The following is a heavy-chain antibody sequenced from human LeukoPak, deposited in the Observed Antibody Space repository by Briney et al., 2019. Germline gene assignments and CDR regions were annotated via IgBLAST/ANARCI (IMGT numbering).Heavy chain of an antibody. CDR1: GFTFSSYA. CDR2: ISYDGSNK. J-gene: IGHJ6*02. Sequence: GGSLRLSCAASGFTFSSYAMHWVRQAPGKGLEWVAVISYDGSNKYHADSVKGRFTISRDNSKNTLYLQMNSLRAEDTAVYYCAREGACGGDCHYELYYYHGMDVWGQGTTVTVSS. CDR3: AREGACGGDCHYELYYYHGMDV. D-gene: IGHD2-21*02. V-gene: IGHV3-30-3*01.